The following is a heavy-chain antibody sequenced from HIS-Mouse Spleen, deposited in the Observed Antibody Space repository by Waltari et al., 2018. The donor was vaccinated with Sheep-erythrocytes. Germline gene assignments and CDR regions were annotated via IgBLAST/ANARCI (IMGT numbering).Heavy chain of an antibody. J-gene: IGHJ4*02. D-gene: IGHD1-26*01. V-gene: IGHV1-69*04. CDR3: AQTGATTPHFDY. CDR2: IIPNRGIA. CDR1: GGTFSSYA. Sequence: QVQLVQSGAEVKKPGSSVKVSCKASGGTFSSYAISWVRQAPGQGLEWMGRIIPNRGIANYAQKFQGRVTITADKSTSTAYMELSSLRSEDTAVYYCAQTGATTPHFDYWGQGTLVTVSS.